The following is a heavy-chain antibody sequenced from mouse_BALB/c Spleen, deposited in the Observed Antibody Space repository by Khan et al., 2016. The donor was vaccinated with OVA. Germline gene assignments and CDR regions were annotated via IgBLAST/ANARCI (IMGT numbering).Heavy chain of an antibody. D-gene: IGHD3-3*01. CDR3: ARGGRRAMDY. Sequence: LVESGPELKKPGETVELSCKASGYTFTNYGMNWVKQAPGKDLKWMGWINTYTGEPTYADDFKGRFAFSLETSASTAYLQINNLKNEDSATYFCARGGRRAMDYWGQGTSVTVSS. CDR1: GYTFTNYG. CDR2: INTYTGEP. J-gene: IGHJ4*01. V-gene: IGHV9-3-1*01.